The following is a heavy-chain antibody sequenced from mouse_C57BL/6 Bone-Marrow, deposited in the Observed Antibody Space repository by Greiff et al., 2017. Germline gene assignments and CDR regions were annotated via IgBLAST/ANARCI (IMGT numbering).Heavy chain of an antibody. J-gene: IGHJ2*01. CDR1: GYTFTSYG. D-gene: IGHD1-1*01. V-gene: IGHV1-81*01. Sequence: QVQLQQSGAELARPGASVQLSCKASGYTFTSYGISWVKQRTGQGLEWIGEIYPRSGNTYYNEKFKGKATLTADKSSITAYMELRSLTSEDSAVYFCDYYGSSYFDYWGQGTTLTVSS. CDR3: DYYGSSYFDY. CDR2: IYPRSGNT.